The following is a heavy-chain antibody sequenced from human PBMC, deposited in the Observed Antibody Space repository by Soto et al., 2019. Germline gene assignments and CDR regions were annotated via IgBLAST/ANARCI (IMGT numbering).Heavy chain of an antibody. V-gene: IGHV3-15*01. CDR3: TTYYDILTGPTYYYYYYMDV. Sequence: GGSLRLSCAASGFTFSNAWMSWVRQAPGKGLEWVGRIKSKTDGGTTDYAAPVKGRFTISRDDSKNTLYLQMNSLKTEDTAVYYCTTYYDILTGPTYYYYYYMDVWGKGTTVTVSS. J-gene: IGHJ6*03. CDR2: IKSKTDGGTT. CDR1: GFTFSNAW. D-gene: IGHD3-9*01.